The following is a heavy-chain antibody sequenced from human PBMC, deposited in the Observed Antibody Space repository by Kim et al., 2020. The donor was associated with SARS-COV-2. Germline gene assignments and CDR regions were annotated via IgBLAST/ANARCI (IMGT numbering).Heavy chain of an antibody. D-gene: IGHD5-12*01. CDR3: ARVSDEATMLSDY. V-gene: IGHV1-18*01. Sequence: YAQKRQGRVTMTTDTSTSTAYIELRSLRSDDTAVYYCARVSDEATMLSDYWGQGTLVTVSS. J-gene: IGHJ4*02.